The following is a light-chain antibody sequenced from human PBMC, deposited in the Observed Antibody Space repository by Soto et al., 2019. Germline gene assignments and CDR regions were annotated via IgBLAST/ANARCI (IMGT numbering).Light chain of an antibody. CDR2: SND. J-gene: IGLJ1*01. Sequence: QSVLTQPPSASGTPGQRVTISCSGSSSNIGSNYVYWYHQLPGTAPKLVIYSNDQRPSGVPDRFSGSKSGTSASLAISGLQSEDEADYYCAAWDGSLNGYVFGTGTKLTVL. V-gene: IGLV1-44*01. CDR1: SSNIGSNY. CDR3: AAWDGSLNGYV.